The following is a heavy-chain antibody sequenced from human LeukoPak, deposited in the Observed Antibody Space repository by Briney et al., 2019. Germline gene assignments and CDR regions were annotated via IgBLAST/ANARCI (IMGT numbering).Heavy chain of an antibody. CDR1: GFTFSSYA. Sequence: PGGSLRLSCAASGFTFSSYAMHWVRQAPGKGLEYVSAISSNGGSTYYANSVKSRFTISRDNSNNTLYLQMGSLRAEDMAVYYCARGTGRYYYYYMDVWGKGTTVTVSS. D-gene: IGHD7-27*01. CDR2: ISSNGGST. V-gene: IGHV3-64*01. J-gene: IGHJ6*03. CDR3: ARGTGRYYYYYMDV.